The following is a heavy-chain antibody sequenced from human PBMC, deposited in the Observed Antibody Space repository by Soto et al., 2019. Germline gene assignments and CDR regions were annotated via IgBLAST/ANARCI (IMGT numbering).Heavy chain of an antibody. CDR3: AKDSVHNLYRTSSLEDCFGP. CDR2: ISGTGVNT. CDR1: GFIFSSYA. J-gene: IGHJ5*02. Sequence: GGSLRLSCEASGFIFSSYAITWVRQAPGKGLEWVSTISGTGVNTYYADSVKGRFTVSRDNSKNTVWLQMNSLRAADSSVYYCAKDSVHNLYRTSSLEDCFGPWGQGTLVTVSS. V-gene: IGHV3-23*01. D-gene: IGHD6-6*01.